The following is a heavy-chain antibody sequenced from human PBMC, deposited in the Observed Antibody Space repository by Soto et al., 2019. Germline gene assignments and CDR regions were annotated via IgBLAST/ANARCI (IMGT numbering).Heavy chain of an antibody. D-gene: IGHD2-15*01. J-gene: IGHJ5*02. CDR2: INTGNGNT. V-gene: IGHV1-3*04. CDR1: GYSFTSHF. Sequence: QVQLVQSGAEVKKPGASMKVSCRTSGYSFTSHFIHWVRQAPGQRLEWMGWINTGNGNTRYSENLEGRVTITRATSASTVYMELSSLRSEDTAVYYCARHGPQRPTGVVVSVTYNWFDPWGQGTLVTVSS. CDR3: ARHGPQRPTGVVVSVTYNWFDP.